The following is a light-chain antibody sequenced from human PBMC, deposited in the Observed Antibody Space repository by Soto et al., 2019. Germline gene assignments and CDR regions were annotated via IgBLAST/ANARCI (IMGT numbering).Light chain of an antibody. CDR2: GNS. Sequence: QSVLTQPPSVSGAPGQRVTISCTGGSSNIGAGYDVHWYQQLPGTAPKLLIYGNSNRPSGVPDRFSGSKSGTSASLAITGLQAEDEADYYCQSYDSSLGVFGTGTKVTVL. J-gene: IGLJ1*01. CDR3: QSYDSSLGV. CDR1: SSNIGAGYD. V-gene: IGLV1-40*01.